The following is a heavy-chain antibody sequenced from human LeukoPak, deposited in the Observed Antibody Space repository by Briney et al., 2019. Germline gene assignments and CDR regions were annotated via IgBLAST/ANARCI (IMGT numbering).Heavy chain of an antibody. CDR2: INSDGSNT. D-gene: IGHD1-26*01. Sequence: GGSLRLPCAASGLTFSSHWMHWVHQAPGKGLVWVSRINSDGSNTNYADSVRGRFTISRDNAKNTVYLQMNSLRAEDTAVYYCARGSGNYGDFDYWGQGTLVTVSS. CDR1: GLTFSSHW. J-gene: IGHJ4*02. CDR3: ARGSGNYGDFDY. V-gene: IGHV3-74*01.